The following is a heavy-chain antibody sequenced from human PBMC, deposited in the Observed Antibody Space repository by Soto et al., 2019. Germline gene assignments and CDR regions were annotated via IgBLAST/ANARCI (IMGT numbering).Heavy chain of an antibody. CDR3: ARAGSNDWFGAFDI. CDR1: GFTFSSYW. D-gene: IGHD3-9*01. CDR2: IKQDGSEK. J-gene: IGHJ3*02. Sequence: PGGSLRLSCAASGFTFSSYWMSWVRQAPGKGLEWVANIKQDGSEKYYVDSVKGRFTISRDNAKNSLYLQMDSLRAEDTAVYYCARAGSNDWFGAFDIWGQGTMVTVSS. V-gene: IGHV3-7*01.